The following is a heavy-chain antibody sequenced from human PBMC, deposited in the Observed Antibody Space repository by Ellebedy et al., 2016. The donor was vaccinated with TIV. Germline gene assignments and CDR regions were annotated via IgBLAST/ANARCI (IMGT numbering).Heavy chain of an antibody. J-gene: IGHJ4*02. CDR3: ARENGYYFDY. CDR2: MRQDGREE. V-gene: IGHV3-7*01. CDR1: GFTFNNYA. D-gene: IGHD3-22*01. Sequence: PGGSLRLSCAASGFTFNNYAMHWVRQAPGKGLEWVASMRQDGREEYFVDSVKGRFTISRDNTKNSLYLQMNSLRAEDTAVYYCARENGYYFDYWGQGTLVIVSS.